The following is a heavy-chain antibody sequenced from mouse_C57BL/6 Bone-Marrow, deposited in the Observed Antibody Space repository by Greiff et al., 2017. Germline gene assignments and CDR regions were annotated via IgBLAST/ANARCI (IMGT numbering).Heavy chain of an antibody. CDR2: IDPETGGT. CDR3: TIGISTIVTHYYAMDY. D-gene: IGHD2-5*01. V-gene: IGHV1-15*01. CDR1: GYTFTDYE. J-gene: IGHJ4*01. Sequence: QVQLQQSGAELVRPGASVTLSCKASGYTFTDYEMHWVKQTPVHGLEWIGAIDPETGGTAYNQKFKGKAILTADKSSSTAYMELRSLTSEDSAVYYSTIGISTIVTHYYAMDYWGQGTSVTVSS.